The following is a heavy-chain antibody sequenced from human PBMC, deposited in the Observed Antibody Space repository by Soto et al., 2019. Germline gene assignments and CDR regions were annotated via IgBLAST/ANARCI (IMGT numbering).Heavy chain of an antibody. Sequence: GGSLRLSCAASGFTFSDYYMSWIRQAPGKGLEWVSYISSSGSTIYYADSVKGRFTISRDNAKNSLYLQMNSLRAEDTAVYYCAGRSRLDIVVVPAAIGRYYDYIWGSSYWGQGTLVTVSS. CDR3: AGRSRLDIVVVPAAIGRYYDYIWGSSY. J-gene: IGHJ4*02. CDR1: GFTFSDYY. CDR2: ISSSGSTI. V-gene: IGHV3-11*01. D-gene: IGHD2-2*02.